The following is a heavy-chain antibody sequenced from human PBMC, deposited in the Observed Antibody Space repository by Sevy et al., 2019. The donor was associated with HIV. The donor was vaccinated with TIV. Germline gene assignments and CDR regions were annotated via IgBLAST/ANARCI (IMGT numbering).Heavy chain of an antibody. CDR2: IWYDGSKK. J-gene: IGHJ4*01. CDR3: TRDYGIGYTFY. V-gene: IGHV3-33*01. D-gene: IGHD6-19*01. CDR1: GFTFSSAG. Sequence: GGSLRLSCAASGFTFSSAGMHWVRQAPGKGLEWVAIIWYDGSKKYYADSVKGRFTISRDNSKNTVSLQMDSLRVEDTALYYCTRDYGIGYTFYWGHGTLVTVSS.